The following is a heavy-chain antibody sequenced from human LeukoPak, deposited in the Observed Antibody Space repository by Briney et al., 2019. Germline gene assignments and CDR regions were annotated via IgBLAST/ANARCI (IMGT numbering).Heavy chain of an antibody. CDR2: IYPGDSDT. Sequence: GGSLKISCKGSGYSFTSYWIAWVRQMPGKGLEWMGIIYPGDSDTRYSPSFQGQVTISADKSVSTAYLQWSSLKASDTAMYYCARGRVAAHLDYWGQGTLVTVSS. J-gene: IGHJ4*02. V-gene: IGHV5-51*01. CDR1: GYSFTSYW. D-gene: IGHD6-6*01. CDR3: ARGRVAAHLDY.